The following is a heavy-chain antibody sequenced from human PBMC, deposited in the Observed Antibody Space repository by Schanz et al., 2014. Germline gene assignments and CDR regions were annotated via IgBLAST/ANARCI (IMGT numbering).Heavy chain of an antibody. CDR1: GFTFSRYW. Sequence: EVQLVESGGGLVQPGGSLRLSCEASGFTFSRYWMHWVRQAPGKGLEWVSRLNFDETYTSYADSVKGRFTISRDNSKNTLSLETTSMRVEDTAVYYSARWRVGRLNILADDYDIWGQGTEVIVSS. CDR3: ARWRVGRLNILADDYDI. V-gene: IGHV3-74*02. J-gene: IGHJ3*02. D-gene: IGHD5-12*01. CDR2: LNFDETYT.